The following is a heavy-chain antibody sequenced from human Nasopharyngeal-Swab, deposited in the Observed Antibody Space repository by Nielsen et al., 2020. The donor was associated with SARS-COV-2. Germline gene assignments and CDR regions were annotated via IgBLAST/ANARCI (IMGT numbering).Heavy chain of an antibody. CDR3: ASEGSGVFGVVIYAFDI. V-gene: IGHV1-24*01. CDR1: GYTLTVLP. CDR2: VVPEDGEP. J-gene: IGHJ3*02. D-gene: IGHD3-3*01. Sequence: ASVKVCKVSGYTLTVLPIHWVRQAPGTGLEWMGTVVPEDGEPIYAQNFQGRVTMTEDTSTYTASLELSSLRSEDTAVYYCASEGSGVFGVVIYAFDIWGPGTLVTVSS.